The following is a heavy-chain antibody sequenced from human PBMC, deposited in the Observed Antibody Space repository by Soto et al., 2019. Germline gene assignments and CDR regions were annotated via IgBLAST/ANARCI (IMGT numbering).Heavy chain of an antibody. CDR1: GYTFPGYY. V-gene: IGHV1-2*04. D-gene: IGHD2-2*01. J-gene: IGHJ5*02. Sequence: RASVKVSCKASGYTFPGYYMHWVRQAPGQGLEWMGWINPNSGGTNYAQKFQGWVTMTRDTSISTAYMELSRLRSDDTAVYYCARDLENCSSTSCYGNWFDPWGQGTLVTVSS. CDR3: ARDLENCSSTSCYGNWFDP. CDR2: INPNSGGT.